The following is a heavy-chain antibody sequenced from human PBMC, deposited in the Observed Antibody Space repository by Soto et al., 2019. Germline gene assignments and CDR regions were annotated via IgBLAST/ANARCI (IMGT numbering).Heavy chain of an antibody. CDR2: ILDSETT. V-gene: IGHV4-59*02. CDR1: GGSVHPFY. Sequence: SETLSLTCTVSGGSVHPFYWSWIRQPPGKGLEWIGYILDSETTSYNPSLKSRVTISLDTSKNQFSLKLTSVTAADTALYYFARVRGVDSFDLWGQVTMAAVSS. D-gene: IGHD3-9*01. J-gene: IGHJ3*01. CDR3: ARVRGVDSFDL.